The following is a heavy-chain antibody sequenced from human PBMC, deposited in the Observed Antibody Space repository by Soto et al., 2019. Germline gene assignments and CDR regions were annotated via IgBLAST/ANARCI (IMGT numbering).Heavy chain of an antibody. CDR2: IIPIFGTA. CDR3: ASPPPVYYGSGSGFDY. J-gene: IGHJ4*02. V-gene: IGHV1-69*01. Sequence: QVQLVQSGAEVKKPGSSVKVSCKASGGTFSSYAISWVRQAPGQGLEWMGGIIPIFGTANYAQKFQGRVTITADESTSTAYMELSSLRSEDTAVYYCASPPPVYYGSGSGFDYWGQGTLVTVSS. D-gene: IGHD3-10*01. CDR1: GGTFSSYA.